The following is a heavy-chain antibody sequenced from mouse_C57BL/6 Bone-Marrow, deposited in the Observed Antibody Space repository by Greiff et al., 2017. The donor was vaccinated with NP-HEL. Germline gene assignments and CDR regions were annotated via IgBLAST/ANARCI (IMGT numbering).Heavy chain of an antibody. CDR1: GFTFSDYG. V-gene: IGHV5-15*01. D-gene: IGHD1-1*01. J-gene: IGHJ4*01. CDR3: ARRYYGSSYAMDY. CDR2: ISNLAYSI. Sequence: DVMLVESGGGLVQPGGSLKLSCAASGFTFSDYGMAWVRQAPRKGPEWVAFISNLAYSIYYADTVTGRFTISRENAKNTLYLEMSSLRSEDTAMYYCARRYYGSSYAMDYWGQGTSVTVSS.